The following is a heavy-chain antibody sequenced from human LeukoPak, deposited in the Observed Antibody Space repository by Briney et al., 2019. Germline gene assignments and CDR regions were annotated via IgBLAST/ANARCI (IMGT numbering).Heavy chain of an antibody. J-gene: IGHJ4*02. D-gene: IGHD4/OR15-4a*01. CDR3: ARDWRAMTVAY. V-gene: IGHV3-7*01. Sequence: GGSLRLSCASSGFIFTNYWMTWVRQAPGKGLEWVANIKKDGNEKYYVDSVKGRFIISRDDAKKSVYLQMNSLRAEDTAVYYCARDWRAMTVAYWGQGTLVTVSS. CDR2: IKKDGNEK. CDR1: GFIFTNYW.